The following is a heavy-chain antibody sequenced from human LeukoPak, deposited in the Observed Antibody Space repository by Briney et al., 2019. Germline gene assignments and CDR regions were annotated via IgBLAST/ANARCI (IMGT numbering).Heavy chain of an antibody. D-gene: IGHD3-3*01. CDR2: ISGSGGST. CDR3: AKDCIGPGPRGGVTPDYYYYGMDV. J-gene: IGHJ6*02. V-gene: IGHV3-23*01. CDR1: GFTFSSYA. Sequence: PGGSLRLSCAAPGFTFSSYAMSWVRQAPGKGPEWVSAISGSGGSTYYADSVKGRFTISRDNSKNTLYLQMNSLRAEDTAVYYCAKDCIGPGPRGGVTPDYYYYGMDVWGQGTTVTVSS.